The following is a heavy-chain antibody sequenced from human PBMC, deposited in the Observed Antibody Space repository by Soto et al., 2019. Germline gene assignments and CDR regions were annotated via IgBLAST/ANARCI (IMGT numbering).Heavy chain of an antibody. D-gene: IGHD6-13*01. J-gene: IGHJ4*02. CDR2: INSDASST. Sequence: EVQLVESGGGLVQPGGSLRLSCAASGFTFSNYWMHWVRQAPGKGLVWVSRINSDASSTNYADSVKGRFTVFRDNAKNILYLQMNSLRAEDTAIYYCATGSIEYSSSWCDYWGQGTLVTVSS. V-gene: IGHV3-74*01. CDR1: GFTFSNYW. CDR3: ATGSIEYSSSWCDY.